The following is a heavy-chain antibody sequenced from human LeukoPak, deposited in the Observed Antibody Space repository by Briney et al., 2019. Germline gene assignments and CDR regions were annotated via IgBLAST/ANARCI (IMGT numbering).Heavy chain of an antibody. Sequence: GGSLRLSCVASGVTFSTYAMNWVRQVPGKGLEWVSLISDSGSTTYHADSVKGRFTISRDNSKNTLYLQMNSLRAEDTAVYYCAKSYYYDSSGYLFLFDYWGQGTLVTVSS. CDR1: GVTFSTYA. J-gene: IGHJ4*02. D-gene: IGHD3-22*01. CDR3: AKSYYYDSSGYLFLFDY. CDR2: ISDSGSTT. V-gene: IGHV3-23*01.